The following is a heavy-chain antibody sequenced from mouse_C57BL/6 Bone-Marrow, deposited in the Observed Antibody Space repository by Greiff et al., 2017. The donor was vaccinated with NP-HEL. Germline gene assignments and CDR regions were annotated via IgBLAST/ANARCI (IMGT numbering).Heavy chain of an antibody. CDR2: IYPRSGNT. CDR1: GYTFTSYG. D-gene: IGHD2-4*01. CDR3: ARKEDYDYEFAY. J-gene: IGHJ3*01. V-gene: IGHV1-81*01. Sequence: QVQLQQSGAELARPGASVKLSCKASGYTFTSYGISWVKQRTGQGLEWIGEIYPRSGNTYYNEKFKGKATLTADKSSSTAYMEIRSLTSEDSAVYFCARKEDYDYEFAYWGQGTLVTVSA.